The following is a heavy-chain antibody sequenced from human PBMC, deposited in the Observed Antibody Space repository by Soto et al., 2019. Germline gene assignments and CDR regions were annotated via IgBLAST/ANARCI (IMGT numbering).Heavy chain of an antibody. CDR2: IYYSGST. J-gene: IGHJ4*02. D-gene: IGHD3-9*01. Sequence: SETLSLTCTVSGGSISSYYWSWIRQPPGKGLEWIGYIYYSGSTNYNPSLKSRVTISVDTSKNQFSLKLSSVTAADTAVYYCARGNYDILTGYYPYFDYWGQGTLVTVSS. CDR3: ARGNYDILTGYYPYFDY. V-gene: IGHV4-59*01. CDR1: GGSISSYY.